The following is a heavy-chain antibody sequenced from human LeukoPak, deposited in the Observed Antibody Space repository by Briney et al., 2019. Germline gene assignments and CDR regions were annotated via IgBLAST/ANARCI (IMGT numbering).Heavy chain of an antibody. CDR2: IYTCGRT. V-gene: IGHV3-66*02. J-gene: IGHJ4*02. Sequence: PGGSLRLSCAASGFSVSSNYMSWVRQAPGKGLEWVSVIYTCGRTYYADSVKGRFTISRDNSKNTLYLQMNSLRAEDTAVYYCARRGGIHLEYFDYWGQGTLVTVSS. D-gene: IGHD3-3*01. CDR3: ARRGGIHLEYFDY. CDR1: GFSVSSNY.